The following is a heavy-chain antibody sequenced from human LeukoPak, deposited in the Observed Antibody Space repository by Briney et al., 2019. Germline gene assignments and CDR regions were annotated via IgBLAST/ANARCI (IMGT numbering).Heavy chain of an antibody. CDR1: GGSISSFY. J-gene: IGHJ6*03. Sequence: PSETLSLTCTVSGGSISSFYWSWIRQPPGKGLEWIGYIYYSGSTNYNPSLKSRVTMSEDTSKNQFSLKLSSVTAADTAVYYCARSSSWSLYYYYYYMDVWGKGTTVTVSS. D-gene: IGHD6-6*01. CDR2: IYYSGST. CDR3: ARSSSWSLYYYYYYMDV. V-gene: IGHV4-59*12.